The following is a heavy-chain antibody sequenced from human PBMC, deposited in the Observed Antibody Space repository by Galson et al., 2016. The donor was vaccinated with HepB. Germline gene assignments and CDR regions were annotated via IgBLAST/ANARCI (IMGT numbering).Heavy chain of an antibody. Sequence: SLRLSCAASGFIFSTYEMNWVRQAPGKGLEWVSYISTSSSPISYRDSVKGRFTISRDNAENSLYLQMDSLTAEDTAMYYCARARIAALGTGAFDMWGQGTMVTISS. J-gene: IGHJ3*02. CDR3: ARARIAALGTGAFDM. CDR2: ISTSSSPI. D-gene: IGHD6-13*01. V-gene: IGHV3-48*03. CDR1: GFIFSTYE.